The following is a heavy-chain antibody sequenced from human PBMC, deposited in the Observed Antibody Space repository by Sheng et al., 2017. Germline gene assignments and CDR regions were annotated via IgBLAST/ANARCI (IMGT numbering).Heavy chain of an antibody. J-gene: IGHJ4*02. Sequence: EVQLVESGGGLVQPGGSLRLSCAASGFTFSDHYMDWVRQAPGKGLEWVGRTRNKANSYTTEYAASVKGRFTISRDDSKNSLYLQMNSLKTEDTAVYYCARVGTSYWGQGTLVTVSS. CDR2: TRNKANSYTT. CDR3: ARVGTSY. CDR1: GFTFSDHY. V-gene: IGHV3-72*01.